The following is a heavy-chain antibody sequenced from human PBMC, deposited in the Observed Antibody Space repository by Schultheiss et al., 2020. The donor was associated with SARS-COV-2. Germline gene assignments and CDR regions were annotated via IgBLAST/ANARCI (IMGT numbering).Heavy chain of an antibody. CDR1: GGSFSGYY. CDR3: AREGYWATPVGYYGMDV. J-gene: IGHJ6*02. CDR2: INHSGST. V-gene: IGHV4-34*01. D-gene: IGHD2-15*01. Sequence: SETLSLTCAVYGGSFSGYYWSWIRQPPGKGLEWIGEINHSGSTNYNPSLKSRVTISVDTSKNQFSLKLSSVTAADTAVYYCAREGYWATPVGYYGMDVWGQGTTVTVSS.